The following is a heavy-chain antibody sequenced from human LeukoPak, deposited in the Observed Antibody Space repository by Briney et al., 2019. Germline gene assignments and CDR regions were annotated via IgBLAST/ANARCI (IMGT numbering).Heavy chain of an antibody. CDR2: MSYSGST. CDR1: GGSISSSTYY. D-gene: IGHD3-3*01. Sequence: PSETLSLTCTVSGGSISSSTYYWGWIRQSPGKGLEWIGTMSYSGSTNYNPSLKSRVTISVDTSKNQFSLKLSSVTAADTAVYYCARRGSITIFGVVIKKLGSRMAEGNWFDPWGQGTLVTVSS. V-gene: IGHV4-39*07. CDR3: ARRGSITIFGVVIKKLGSRMAEGNWFDP. J-gene: IGHJ5*02.